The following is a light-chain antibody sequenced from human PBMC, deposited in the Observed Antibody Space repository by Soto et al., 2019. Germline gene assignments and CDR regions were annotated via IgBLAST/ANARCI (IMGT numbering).Light chain of an antibody. CDR1: QSISGF. CDR2: AAS. CDR3: QQSYSSTWT. J-gene: IGKJ1*01. Sequence: DIQMTQSPSFLSASVGDRVTITCRASQSISGFLNWYQHKPGKAPKLLIYAASTLQSGVPSRFSGSGSGTDFSLTISSLQTEDFAVYYCQQSYSSTWTFGQGTKVELK. V-gene: IGKV1-39*01.